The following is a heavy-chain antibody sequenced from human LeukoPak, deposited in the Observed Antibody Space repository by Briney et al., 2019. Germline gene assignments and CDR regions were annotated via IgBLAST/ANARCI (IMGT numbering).Heavy chain of an antibody. D-gene: IGHD2-2*01. Sequence: PGGSLRLSCAVSGLTFSSYWMHWVRQTPGKGLVWVSRINSDGSSTNYADSVKGRFTISRDNAKNTLYLQMNSLRAEDTAVYYCARAGYCSSTSCFLIDPWGQGTLVTVSS. CDR3: ARAGYCSSTSCFLIDP. CDR2: INSDGSST. V-gene: IGHV3-74*01. J-gene: IGHJ5*02. CDR1: GLTFSSYW.